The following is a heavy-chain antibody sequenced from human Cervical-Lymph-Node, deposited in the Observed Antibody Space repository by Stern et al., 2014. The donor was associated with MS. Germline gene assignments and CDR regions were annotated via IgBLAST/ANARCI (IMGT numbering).Heavy chain of an antibody. Sequence: MQLVESGPGLVKPSQTLSLTCTVSGGSISSGDYYWSWIRQPPGKGLEWIGYIYYSGSTYYNPSLKSRVTISVDTSKTQFSLKLSSVTAADTAVYYCARGGAPINWFDPWGQGTLVTVSS. D-gene: IGHD5-12*01. J-gene: IGHJ5*02. V-gene: IGHV4-30-4*01. CDR3: ARGGAPINWFDP. CDR2: IYYSGST. CDR1: GGSISSGDYY.